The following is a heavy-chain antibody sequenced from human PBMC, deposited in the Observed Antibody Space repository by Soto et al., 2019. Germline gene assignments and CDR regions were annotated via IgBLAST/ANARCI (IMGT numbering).Heavy chain of an antibody. CDR2: INYSGST. V-gene: IGHV4-31*03. D-gene: IGHD4-4*01. J-gene: IGHJ6*02. CDR3: ARGSNFLDYYYYGMDV. CDR1: GGSISSGGYY. Sequence: SETLSLTCTVSGGSISSGGYYWSWIRQHPGKGLEWIGYINYSGSTYYNPSLKSRVTISVDTSKNQFSLKLSSVTAADTAVYYCARGSNFLDYYYYGMDVWGQGTTVTV.